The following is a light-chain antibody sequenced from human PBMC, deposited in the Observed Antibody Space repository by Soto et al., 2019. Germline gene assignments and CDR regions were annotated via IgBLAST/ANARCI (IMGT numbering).Light chain of an antibody. Sequence: QSALTQPASVSGSPGQSITISCTGTSSDVGSYNLVSWYQQHPGKAPKLMIYEVTKRPSGVPDRFSGSKSGNTVSLTVSGLQAEDEADYYCSSYAGSNNLVFGGGTKLTVL. V-gene: IGLV2-8*01. CDR2: EVT. CDR1: SSDVGSYNL. J-gene: IGLJ3*02. CDR3: SSYAGSNNLV.